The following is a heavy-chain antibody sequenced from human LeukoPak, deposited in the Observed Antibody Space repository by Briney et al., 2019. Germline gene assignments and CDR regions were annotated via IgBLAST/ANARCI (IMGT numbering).Heavy chain of an antibody. D-gene: IGHD2-2*01. CDR2: INHSGST. CDR3: ARVEAAHVPTCSSTSCPLGYFDY. J-gene: IGHJ4*02. Sequence: SETLSLTCAVCGGSFSGYYWSWIRQPPGKGLEWIGEINHSGSTNYNPSLKSRVTISVDTSKNQFSLKLSSVTAADTAVYYCARVEAAHVPTCSSTSCPLGYFDYWGQGTLVTVSS. V-gene: IGHV4-34*01. CDR1: GGSFSGYY.